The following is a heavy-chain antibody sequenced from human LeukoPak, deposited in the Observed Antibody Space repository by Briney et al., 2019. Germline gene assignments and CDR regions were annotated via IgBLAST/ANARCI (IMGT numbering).Heavy chain of an antibody. CDR2: MNPNSGNT. Sequence: ASVNVSCKASGYTFTSYDINWVRQATGQGLEWMGWMNPNSGNTGYAQEFQGRVTITRNTSISTAYMELSSLRSEDTAVYYCARDPNAFDIWGQGTMVTVSS. V-gene: IGHV1-8*03. CDR3: ARDPNAFDI. J-gene: IGHJ3*02. CDR1: GYTFTSYD.